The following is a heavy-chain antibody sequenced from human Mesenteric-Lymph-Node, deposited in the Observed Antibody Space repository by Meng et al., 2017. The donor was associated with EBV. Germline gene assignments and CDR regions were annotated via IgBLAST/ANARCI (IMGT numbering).Heavy chain of an antibody. CDR1: GYTFTSYA. V-gene: IGHV7-4-1*02. Sequence: QVQLVQSGAGLKKPGASVKVSCKASGYTFTSYAMNWVRQAPGQGLEWMGWINTNTGNPTYAQGFTGRFVFSLDNPINTAYLQINSLQTDDTAVYYCARGSNWFDRWGQGTLVTVSS. J-gene: IGHJ5*02. CDR3: ARGSNWFDR. CDR2: INTNTGNP.